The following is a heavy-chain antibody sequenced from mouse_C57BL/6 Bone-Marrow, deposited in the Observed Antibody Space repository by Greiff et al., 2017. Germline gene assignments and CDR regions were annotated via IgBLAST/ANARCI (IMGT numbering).Heavy chain of an antibody. D-gene: IGHD1-1*01. Sequence: EVQLVESGGDLVKPGGSLKLSCAASGFSFSSYGMSWVRQTPDKRLEWVATISSGGSYTYYPDSVKGRFTIYRDNATNTPYLQTSSLKSEDTAMYYCARHGDYYGSSYWCFDVWGTGPTVTVSS. CDR3: ARHGDYYGSSYWCFDV. CDR2: ISSGGSYT. CDR1: GFSFSSYG. V-gene: IGHV5-6*01. J-gene: IGHJ1*03.